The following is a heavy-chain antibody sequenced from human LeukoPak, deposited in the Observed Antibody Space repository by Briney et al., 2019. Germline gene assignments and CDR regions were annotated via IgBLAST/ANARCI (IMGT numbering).Heavy chain of an antibody. D-gene: IGHD6-19*01. CDR1: GFTFSSYA. CDR3: ARTMRAGYSSGPSDY. CDR2: ISGGGGIT. J-gene: IGHJ4*02. V-gene: IGHV3-23*01. Sequence: PGGSLRLSCAASGFTFSSYAMSRVRQAPGKGLEWVSVISGGGGITYYVDSVKGRFTISRDNAKNTLYLLMNSLRAEDTAVFYCARTMRAGYSSGPSDYWGQGTLVTVSS.